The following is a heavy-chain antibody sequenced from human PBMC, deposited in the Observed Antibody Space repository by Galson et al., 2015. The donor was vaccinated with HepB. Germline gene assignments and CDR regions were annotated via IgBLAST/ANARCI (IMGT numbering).Heavy chain of an antibody. CDR1: GYTFIDYY. CDR2: INPNSGGT. Sequence: VKVSCKASGYTFIDYYMHWVRQAPGQGLEWMGRINPNSGGTNYAQKFQGKVIMTRDTSINTAYMELSRLRSDDTAVYYCARDYYDSSGPPAEYFQHWGQGTLVTVSS. J-gene: IGHJ1*01. CDR3: ARDYYDSSGPPAEYFQH. D-gene: IGHD3-22*01. V-gene: IGHV1-2*06.